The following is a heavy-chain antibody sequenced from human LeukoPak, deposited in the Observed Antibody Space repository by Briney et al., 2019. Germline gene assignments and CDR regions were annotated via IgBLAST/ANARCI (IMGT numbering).Heavy chain of an antibody. CDR1: GFTFSSYA. J-gene: IGHJ6*03. CDR3: AKDGCSSTSCYGYYMDV. D-gene: IGHD2-2*01. V-gene: IGHV3-23*01. CDR2: ISGSGGST. Sequence: GGSLRLSCAASGFTFSSYAMSWVRQAPGKGLEWVSAISGSGGSTYYADSVKGRFTISRDNSKNTLYLQMNSLRAEDTALYYCAKDGCSSTSCYGYYMDVWGKGTTVTVSS.